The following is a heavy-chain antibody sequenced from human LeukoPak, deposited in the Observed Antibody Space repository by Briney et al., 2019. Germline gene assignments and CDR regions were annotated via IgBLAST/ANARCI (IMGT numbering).Heavy chain of an antibody. D-gene: IGHD3-3*01. CDR2: INHSGST. CDR3: ARGRDDFWSGYYSGPCYFDY. Sequence: SETLSLTCAVDGASFSGYYWSWVRQPPGKGLEWLGEINHSGSTNYNPSLKSRVTISVDTSTNQFSLKLSSVTAADTAVYYCARGRDDFWSGYYSGPCYFDYWGQGTLVTVSS. V-gene: IGHV4-34*01. CDR1: GASFSGYY. J-gene: IGHJ4*02.